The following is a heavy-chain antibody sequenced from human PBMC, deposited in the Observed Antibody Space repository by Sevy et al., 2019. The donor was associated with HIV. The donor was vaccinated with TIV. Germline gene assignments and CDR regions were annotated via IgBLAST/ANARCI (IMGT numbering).Heavy chain of an antibody. CDR3: ARGGASIAARLEYYYYMDV. CDR1: GFTFSSYA. J-gene: IGHJ6*03. Sequence: GGSLRLSCAASGFTFSSYAMHWVRQAPGKGLEWVAVISYDGSNKYYADSVKGRFTISRDNSKNTLYLQMNSLRAEDTAGYYCARGGASIAARLEYYYYMDVWGKGTTVTVSS. CDR2: ISYDGSNK. V-gene: IGHV3-30-3*01. D-gene: IGHD6-6*01.